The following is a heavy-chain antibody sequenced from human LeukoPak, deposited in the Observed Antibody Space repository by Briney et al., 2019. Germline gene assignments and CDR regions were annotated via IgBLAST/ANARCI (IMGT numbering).Heavy chain of an antibody. V-gene: IGHV4-39*01. CDR3: ARLSIRWQTLDY. J-gene: IGHJ4*02. Sequence: SETLSLTCTVSGGSISSSSYYWGWIRQPPGKGLEWIGSIYYSGSTYYNPSLKSRVTISVDTSKNQFSLKLSSVTAADTAVYYCARLSIRWQTLDYWGQGTLVTVSS. D-gene: IGHD5-24*01. CDR1: GGSISSSSYY. CDR2: IYYSGST.